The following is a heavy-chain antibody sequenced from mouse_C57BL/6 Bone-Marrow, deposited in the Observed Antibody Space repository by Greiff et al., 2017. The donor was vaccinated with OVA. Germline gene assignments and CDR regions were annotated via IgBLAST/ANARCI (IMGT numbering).Heavy chain of an antibody. CDR1: GYTFTDYY. CDR3: ARGGLLRLDY. CDR2: INPNNGGT. Sequence: VQLQQSGPELVKPGASVKISCKASGYTFTDYYMNWVKQSHGKSLEWIGDINPNNGGTSYNQKFKGKATLTVDKSSSTAYMELRSLTSEDSAVYYCARGGLLRLDYWGQGTSVTVSS. V-gene: IGHV1-26*01. D-gene: IGHD2-3*01. J-gene: IGHJ4*01.